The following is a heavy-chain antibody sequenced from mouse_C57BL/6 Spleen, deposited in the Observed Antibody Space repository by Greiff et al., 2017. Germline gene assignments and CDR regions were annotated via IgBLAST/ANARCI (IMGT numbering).Heavy chain of an antibody. CDR2: IYPGDGDT. D-gene: IGHD2-5*01. Sequence: QVQLKQSGPELVKPGASVKIYCKASGYAFSSSWMNWVKQRPGKGLEWIGRIYPGDGDTNYNGKFKGKATLTADKSSSTAYMQLSSLTSEDSAVYFCARRDSNYYFDYWGQGTTLTVSS. J-gene: IGHJ2*01. CDR3: ARRDSNYYFDY. V-gene: IGHV1-82*01. CDR1: GYAFSSSW.